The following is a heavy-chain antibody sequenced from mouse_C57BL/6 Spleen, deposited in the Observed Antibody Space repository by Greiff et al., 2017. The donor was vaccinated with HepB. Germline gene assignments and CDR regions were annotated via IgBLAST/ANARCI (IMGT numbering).Heavy chain of an antibody. CDR2: IYPGDGDT. Sequence: VKLQESGPELVKPGASVKISCKASGYAFSSSWMNWVKQRPGKGLEWIGRIYPGDGDTNYNGKFKGKATLTADKSSSTAYMQLSSLTSEDSAVYFCARGKSLYYDYDDAMDYWGQGTSVTVSS. D-gene: IGHD2-4*01. CDR3: ARGKSLYYDYDDAMDY. V-gene: IGHV1-82*01. J-gene: IGHJ4*01. CDR1: GYAFSSSW.